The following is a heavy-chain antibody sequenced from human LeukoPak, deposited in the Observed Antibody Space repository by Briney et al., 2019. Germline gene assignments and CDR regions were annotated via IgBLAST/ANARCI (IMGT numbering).Heavy chain of an antibody. CDR3: ATRSGYYYEFDY. J-gene: IGHJ4*02. D-gene: IGHD3-22*01. CDR2: ISDSISHI. CDR1: GFTFSSYS. Sequence: KPGGSLRLSCAASGFTFSSYSMTWVRQAPGKGLEWVSCISDSISHIYYADSVRGRFTISRDNAKNALYLQMNSLRAEDTAVYYCATRSGYYYEFDYWGQGTLVTVSS. V-gene: IGHV3-21*04.